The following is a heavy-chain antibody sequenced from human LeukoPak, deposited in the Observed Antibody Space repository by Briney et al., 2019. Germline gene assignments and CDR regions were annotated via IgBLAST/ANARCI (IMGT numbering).Heavy chain of an antibody. D-gene: IGHD2-15*01. Sequence: GESLKISCKGSGYSFTSYWIGWVRQMPGKGLEWIGIIYPGDSDTRYSPSFQGQVTISADKSISTAYLQWSSLKASDTAMYYCARLGGYCSGGSCYSSGYFDYWGQGTLVTVSS. CDR3: ARLGGYCSGGSCYSSGYFDY. J-gene: IGHJ4*02. CDR2: IYPGDSDT. V-gene: IGHV5-51*01. CDR1: GYSFTSYW.